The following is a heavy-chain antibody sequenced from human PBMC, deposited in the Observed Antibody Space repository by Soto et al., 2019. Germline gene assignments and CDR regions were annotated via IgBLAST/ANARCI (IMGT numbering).Heavy chain of an antibody. D-gene: IGHD5-18*01. CDR2: IYYSGST. J-gene: IGHJ5*02. Sequence: PSETLSLTCTVSGGSISSGGYYWSWIRQHPGKGLEWIGYIYYSGSTYYNPSLKSRVTISVDTSKNQFSLKLSSVTAADTAVYYCARGVDTAMVNTYNWFDPWGQGTLVTVSS. CDR3: ARGVDTAMVNTYNWFDP. V-gene: IGHV4-31*03. CDR1: GGSISSGGYY.